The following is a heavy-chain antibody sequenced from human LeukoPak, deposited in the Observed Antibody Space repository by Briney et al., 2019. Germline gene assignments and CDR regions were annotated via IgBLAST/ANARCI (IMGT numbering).Heavy chain of an antibody. V-gene: IGHV1-46*01. J-gene: IGHJ3*02. CDR3: ATGLGYCSSTSCYGAMDAFDI. Sequence: GASVKVSCKASGYTFTSYYMHWVRQAPGQGLEWMGIINPSGGSTSYAQKFQGRVTMTRDTSTSTVYMELSSLRSEDTAVYYCATGLGYCSSTSCYGAMDAFDIWGQGTMVTVSS. CDR1: GYTFTSYY. CDR2: INPSGGST. D-gene: IGHD2-2*01.